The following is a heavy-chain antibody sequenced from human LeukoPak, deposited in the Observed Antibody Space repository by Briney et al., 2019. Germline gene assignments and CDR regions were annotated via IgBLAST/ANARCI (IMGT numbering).Heavy chain of an antibody. J-gene: IGHJ4*02. CDR1: GYTFTPYY. CDR2: IFPKNGGT. D-gene: IGHD1-1*01. Sequence: ASVKVSCKASGYTFTPYYIHCVRQAPGQGLEWMGWIFPKNGGTSYAQKFQGRVTMTRDTSTGIVNMEMSRLRPDDTAVYYCVRENCYYDYWGQATLVTVSS. CDR3: VRENCYYDY. V-gene: IGHV1-2*02.